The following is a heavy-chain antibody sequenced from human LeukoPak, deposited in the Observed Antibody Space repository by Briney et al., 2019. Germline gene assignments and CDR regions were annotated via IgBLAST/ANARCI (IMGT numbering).Heavy chain of an antibody. CDR1: GFTFSSYA. J-gene: IGHJ4*02. Sequence: PGGSLRLSCAASGFTFSSYAMSWVRQAPGKGLEWVSAISGSGGSTYYADSVKGRFTISRDNSKNTLYLQMNSLRAEDTAVYYCARDGAYGDLEDYWGQGTLVTVSS. CDR2: ISGSGGST. D-gene: IGHD4-17*01. V-gene: IGHV3-23*01. CDR3: ARDGAYGDLEDY.